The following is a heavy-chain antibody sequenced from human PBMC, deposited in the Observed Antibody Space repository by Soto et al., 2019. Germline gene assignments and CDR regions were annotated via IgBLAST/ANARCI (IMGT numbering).Heavy chain of an antibody. J-gene: IGHJ6*02. CDR1: GFTFGSYW. CDR3: ARELGYSGNNYYYYGLDV. Sequence: EVQLVESGGDLVQPGGSLRLSCAASGFTFGSYWMTWVRQAPGKGLEWVANIQQDGSEKYYVDSVKGRFTISRDNAQNSLYLQMNSLRAEDTAVYYCARELGYSGNNYYYYGLDVWGQGTRVTVS. CDR2: IQQDGSEK. D-gene: IGHD1-26*01. V-gene: IGHV3-7*03.